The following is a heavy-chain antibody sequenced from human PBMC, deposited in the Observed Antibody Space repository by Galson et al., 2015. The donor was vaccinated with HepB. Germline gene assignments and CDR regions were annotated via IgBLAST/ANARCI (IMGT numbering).Heavy chain of an antibody. V-gene: IGHV3-21*06. Sequence: SLRLSCAASKFTFRNYNMNWVRQTPGKGMEWVASIRYNSDNINYADSVKGRFTISRDNAKNSLYLQMNSLRAEDTAVYYCARDWGIAVSGTWWFDPWGQGTLVTVSS. CDR3: ARDWGIAVSGTWWFDP. CDR1: KFTFRNYN. CDR2: IRYNSDNI. D-gene: IGHD6-19*01. J-gene: IGHJ5*02.